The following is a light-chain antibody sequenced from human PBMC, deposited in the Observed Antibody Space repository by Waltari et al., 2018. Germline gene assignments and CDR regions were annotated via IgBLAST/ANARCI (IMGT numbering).Light chain of an antibody. CDR3: QQRNKWPLT. Sequence: DIVLTQSPATLSLSPGERATLSCRASQSVANFLAWYQQKPGQAPRLLIYDVSNRATDLPARFSGSWFATDFTLTISDVEPEDIAVYYCQQRNKWPLTFGGGTKVEIK. V-gene: IGKV3-11*01. CDR1: QSVANF. CDR2: DVS. J-gene: IGKJ4*01.